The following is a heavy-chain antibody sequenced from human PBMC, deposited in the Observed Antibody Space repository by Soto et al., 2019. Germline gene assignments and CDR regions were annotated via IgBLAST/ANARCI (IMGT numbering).Heavy chain of an antibody. J-gene: IGHJ3*02. CDR2: IYWDDDK. CDR3: AQKRQVVPTAHDAFDI. Sequence: QTTLKESGPPLVKPTQTLTLTCTFSGFSLSTSGVGVGWIRQPPGKALEWLALIYWDDDKRYSPSLKSRLTITKDNSKNQVVLTMPNMDPVDTATYYCAQKRQVVPTAHDAFDIWGQGTMVTVSS. D-gene: IGHD2-2*01. V-gene: IGHV2-5*02. CDR1: GFSLSTSGVG.